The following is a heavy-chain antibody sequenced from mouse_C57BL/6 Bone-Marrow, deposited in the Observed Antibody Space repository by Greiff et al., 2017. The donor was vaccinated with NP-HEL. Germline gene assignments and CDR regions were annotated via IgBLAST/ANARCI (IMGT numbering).Heavy chain of an antibody. Sequence: VQLQQSGAELARPGASVKMSCKASGYTFTSYTMHWVKQRTGQGLEWIGYINPSSGYTKYNQKFKDKAPLTADKSSSTAYMQLSSLTSEDSAVYYCARNRVFDYWGQGTTLTVSS. CDR3: ARNRVFDY. V-gene: IGHV1-4*01. CDR1: GYTFTSYT. J-gene: IGHJ2*01. CDR2: INPSSGYT.